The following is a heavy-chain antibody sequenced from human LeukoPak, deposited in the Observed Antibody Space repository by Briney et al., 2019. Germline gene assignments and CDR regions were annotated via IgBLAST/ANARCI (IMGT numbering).Heavy chain of an antibody. CDR1: GFSFSNYA. D-gene: IGHD6-13*01. CDR2: IQYDGSAK. Sequence: GGSLRLSCAASGFSFSNYAMHWVRQAPGKGLEWVAVIQYDGSAKYYVDSAKGRFIISRDNSKNTVYLQMNSLRAEDTAVYHCAKDKYSPVRSMSEAAYYFDFWGPGTLVTVSS. CDR3: AKDKYSPVRSMSEAAYYFDF. J-gene: IGHJ4*02. V-gene: IGHV3-30*02.